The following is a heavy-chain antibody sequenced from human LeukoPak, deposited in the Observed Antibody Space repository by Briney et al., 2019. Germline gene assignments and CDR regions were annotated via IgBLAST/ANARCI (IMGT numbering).Heavy chain of an antibody. J-gene: IGHJ6*04. D-gene: IGHD1-1*01. Sequence: SVKVSCKASGGTFSSYAISWVRRAPGQGLEWMGGIIPIFGTANYAQKFQGRVTITADESTSTAYMELSSLRSEDTAVYYCAIFHNWNDPRSYYYYGMDVWGKGTTVTVSS. V-gene: IGHV1-69*13. CDR2: IIPIFGTA. CDR3: AIFHNWNDPRSYYYYGMDV. CDR1: GGTFSSYA.